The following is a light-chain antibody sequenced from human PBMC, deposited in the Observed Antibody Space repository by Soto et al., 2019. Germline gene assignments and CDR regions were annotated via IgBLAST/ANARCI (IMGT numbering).Light chain of an antibody. CDR2: EVS. CDR3: SSYAGTDTYDV. CDR1: SSDVGAHNF. Sequence: QSALTQPPSASESPGQSVTISCTGTSSDVGAHNFVSWYQQNPGKAPKLLIYEVSKRPSGVPDRFSGSKSGNSASLTVSGLRAEDEADYYCSSYAGTDTYDVFGTGTKVTVL. V-gene: IGLV2-8*01. J-gene: IGLJ1*01.